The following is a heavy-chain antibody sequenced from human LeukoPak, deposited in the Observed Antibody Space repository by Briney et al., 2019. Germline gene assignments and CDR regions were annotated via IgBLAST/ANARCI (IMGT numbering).Heavy chain of an antibody. Sequence: GGSLRLSCAASGFTFSSYSMNWVRQAPGKGLEWVSYISSSSSTIYYADSVKGRFTLSRDNAKNSLYLQMSSLRDEDTAVYYCARENSGYGYWGQGTLVTVSS. CDR2: ISSSSSTI. CDR1: GFTFSSYS. J-gene: IGHJ4*02. V-gene: IGHV3-48*02. CDR3: ARENSGYGY. D-gene: IGHD5-12*01.